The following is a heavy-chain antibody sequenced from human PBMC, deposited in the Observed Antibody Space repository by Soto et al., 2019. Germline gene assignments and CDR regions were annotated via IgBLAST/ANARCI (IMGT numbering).Heavy chain of an antibody. J-gene: IGHJ4*02. V-gene: IGHV1-18*01. D-gene: IGHD6-19*01. CDR1: GYTFTSYG. Sequence: QVQLVQSGAEVKKPGASVKVSCKASGYTFTSYGISWVRQAPGQGLEWMGWISAYNGNTNYAQKRQGRDTMTTDTSTSPAYMELRSLRSDDTAVYYCARDHSRAVAGKIDYWGQGTLVTVSS. CDR2: ISAYNGNT. CDR3: ARDHSRAVAGKIDY.